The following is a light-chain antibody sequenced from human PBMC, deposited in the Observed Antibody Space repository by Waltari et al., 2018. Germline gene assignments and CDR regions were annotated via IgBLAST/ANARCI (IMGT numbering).Light chain of an antibody. Sequence: ETVLTQSPANLSLSPGERATLSCRASQTVYTYLAWYQQKPGQAPRLLIYDASNRASGVPARFSGSGSGTDFTLTISSLEPEDFAVYYCLQRVSRPPWTFGQGTKVEL. CDR1: QTVYTY. CDR2: DAS. J-gene: IGKJ1*01. V-gene: IGKV3-11*01. CDR3: LQRVSRPPWT.